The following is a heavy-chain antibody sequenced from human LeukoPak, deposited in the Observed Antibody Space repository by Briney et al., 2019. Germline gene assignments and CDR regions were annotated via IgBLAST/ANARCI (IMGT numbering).Heavy chain of an antibody. CDR3: TRDPHALDF. CDR2: IRSSSSPI. CDR1: GFTFSSYS. V-gene: IGHV3-48*02. J-gene: IGHJ4*02. Sequence: GGSLRLSCAASGFTFSSYSMNWVRQAPGKGLEWVAYIRSSSSPIYYADSVKGRFTISRDNAENSLYLQMNSLRDEDTAIYYCTRDPHALDFWGQGTLVTVSS.